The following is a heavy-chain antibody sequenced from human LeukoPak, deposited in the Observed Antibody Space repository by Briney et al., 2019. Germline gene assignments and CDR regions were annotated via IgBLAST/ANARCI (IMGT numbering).Heavy chain of an antibody. CDR3: ARDPVRPYYDFWSGYQYNLSFDY. J-gene: IGHJ4*02. CDR1: GYTFTSYG. Sequence: ASVKVSCKASGYTFTSYGISWVRQAPGQGLEWMGWISAYNGNTNYAQKLQGRVTMTTDTSTSTAYMELRSLRSDDTAVYYCARDPVRPYYDFWSGYQYNLSFDYWAREPWSPSPQ. D-gene: IGHD3-3*01. CDR2: ISAYNGNT. V-gene: IGHV1-18*01.